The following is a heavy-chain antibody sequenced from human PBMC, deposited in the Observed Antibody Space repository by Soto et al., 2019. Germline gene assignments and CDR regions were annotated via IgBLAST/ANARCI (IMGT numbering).Heavy chain of an antibody. D-gene: IGHD5-12*01. CDR3: ARHSDYDFRWSPTDS. CDR1: GFIFSSYA. CDR2: ISGSGGST. Sequence: EVQLLESGGDLVQPGGSLRLSCAPSGFIFSSYAMNWVRQAPGKGLEWVSGISGSGGSTYYADSVKGRLTISRDNSRNMLYLHMRRLRVADTAVYYCARHSDYDFRWSPTDSWGQGTLVTVSS. V-gene: IGHV3-23*01. J-gene: IGHJ4*02.